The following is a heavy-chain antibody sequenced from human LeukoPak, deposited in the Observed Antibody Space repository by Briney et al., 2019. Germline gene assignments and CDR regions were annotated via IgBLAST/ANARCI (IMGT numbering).Heavy chain of an antibody. D-gene: IGHD3-22*01. J-gene: IGHJ4*02. Sequence: PGGSLRLSCAASGFTFSSYAMSWVRQAPGKGLEWVSAISGSGGSTYYADSVKGRFTISRDNSKNTLYLQMNSLRAEDTAVYYCAISGPPGITMIVVGGWYFDYWGQGTLVTVSS. V-gene: IGHV3-23*01. CDR3: AISGPPGITMIVVGGWYFDY. CDR2: ISGSGGST. CDR1: GFTFSSYA.